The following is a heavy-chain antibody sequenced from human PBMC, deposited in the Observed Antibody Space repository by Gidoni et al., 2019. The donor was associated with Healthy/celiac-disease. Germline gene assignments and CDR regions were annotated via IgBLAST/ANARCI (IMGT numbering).Heavy chain of an antibody. CDR2: ISGSGGST. CDR1: GFTFSSDA. CDR3: AKDQLNSYGDYVGWADY. V-gene: IGHV3-23*01. D-gene: IGHD4-17*01. J-gene: IGHJ4*02. Sequence: EVQLLESGGGLVQPGGSLRLSCAASGFTFSSDAMSWVRQAPGKGLEWVSAISGSGGSTYYADSVKGRFTISRDNSKNTLYLQMNSLRAEDTAVYYCAKDQLNSYGDYVGWADYWGQGTLVTVSS.